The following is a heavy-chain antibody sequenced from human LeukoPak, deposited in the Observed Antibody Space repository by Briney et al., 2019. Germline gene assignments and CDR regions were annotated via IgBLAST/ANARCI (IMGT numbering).Heavy chain of an antibody. J-gene: IGHJ4*02. V-gene: IGHV3-7*01. D-gene: IGHD6-13*01. Sequence: QPGASLRLSCAASGFTLSSYWMSWVRQAPGKGLEWVANIKYDGSEIYYVDSVKGRFTISRDIAKNSLNLQMNGLRAEDTAVYYCARHIAAAGLLFDYWGQGTLVTVSS. CDR2: IKYDGSEI. CDR1: GFTLSSYW. CDR3: ARHIAAAGLLFDY.